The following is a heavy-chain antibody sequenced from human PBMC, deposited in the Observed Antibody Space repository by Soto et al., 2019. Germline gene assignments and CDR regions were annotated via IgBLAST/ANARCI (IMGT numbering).Heavy chain of an antibody. CDR2: IIPILGIA. J-gene: IGHJ4*02. CDR3: ARGAYSGSLPVDY. D-gene: IGHD1-26*01. Sequence: GASVKVSCKASGGTFSSYTISWVRQAPGQGLEWMGRIIPILGIANYAQKFQGRVTITADKSASTAYMELSSLRSEDTAVYYCARGAYSGSLPVDYWGKGTLVTVS. V-gene: IGHV1-69*02. CDR1: GGTFSSYT.